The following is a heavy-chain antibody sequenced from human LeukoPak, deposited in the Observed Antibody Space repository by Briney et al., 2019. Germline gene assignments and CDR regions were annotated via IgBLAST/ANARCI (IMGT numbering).Heavy chain of an antibody. D-gene: IGHD3-22*01. CDR3: ARDLTLMIVVVPDY. CDR2: ISYDGSNK. CDR1: GFTFSSYA. Sequence: GGSLRLSCAASGFTFSSYAMHWVRQAPGKGREWVAVISYDGSNKYYADSVKGRFTISRDNSKNTLYLQMNSLRAEDTAVYYCARDLTLMIVVVPDYWGQGTLVTVSS. V-gene: IGHV3-30-3*01. J-gene: IGHJ4*02.